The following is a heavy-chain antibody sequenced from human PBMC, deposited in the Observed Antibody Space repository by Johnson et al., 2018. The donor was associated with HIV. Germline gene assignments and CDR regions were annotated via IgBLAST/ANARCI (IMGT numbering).Heavy chain of an antibody. Sequence: VQLVESGGGLVQPGWSLRLSCAASGFTFSSYWMSWVRQAPGKGLEWVANIKQDGSEKYYVDFVKGRFTISRDNAKNSLYLQMNSLSPGDTAVYYCVRGGSDAFDIWGQGTMVTVSS. CDR3: VRGGSDAFDI. CDR1: GFTFSSYW. CDR2: IKQDGSEK. V-gene: IGHV3-7*02. J-gene: IGHJ3*02. D-gene: IGHD2-15*01.